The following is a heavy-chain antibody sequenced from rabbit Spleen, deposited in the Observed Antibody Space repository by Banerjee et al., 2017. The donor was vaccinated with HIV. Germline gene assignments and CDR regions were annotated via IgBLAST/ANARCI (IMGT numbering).Heavy chain of an antibody. CDR1: EVSFRSNHY. D-gene: IGHD1-1*01. V-gene: IGHV1S45*01. CDR2: IDAGSRAFP. J-gene: IGHJ4*01. Sequence: QEQLEESGGGLVKPGPSLTLTGTASEVSFRSNHYMCWVRQAPGKGLEWIACIDAGSRAFPYFASWAKGRFTCSKTSSTTVTLQMSSLTAADTATYFCARDLVAVIGWNFNLWGQGTLVTVS. CDR3: ARDLVAVIGWNFNL.